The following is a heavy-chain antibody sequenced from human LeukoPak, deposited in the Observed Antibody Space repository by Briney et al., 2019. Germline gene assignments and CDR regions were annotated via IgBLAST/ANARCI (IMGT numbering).Heavy chain of an antibody. J-gene: IGHJ6*03. CDR3: ARLDYMDV. CDR2: INHSGST. V-gene: IGHV4-30-2*01. Sequence: SQTLSLTCAVSGGSVTSGISSWSWVRQPPGKGLEWIGEINHSGSTNYNPSLKSRVTLSVDTSNNQFSLKLNSVTAADTAVYYCARLDYMDVWGNGTTVTVSS. CDR1: GGSVTSGISS.